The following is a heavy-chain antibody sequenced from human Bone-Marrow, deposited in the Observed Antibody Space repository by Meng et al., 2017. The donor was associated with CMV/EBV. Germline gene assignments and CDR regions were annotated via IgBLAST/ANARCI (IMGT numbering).Heavy chain of an antibody. V-gene: IGHV5-51*01. CDR2: IYPGDSDT. J-gene: IGHJ2*01. D-gene: IGHD3-22*01. Sequence: LTRYWSGWVRQMPGKGLEWMGIIYPGDSDTRYSPSFQGQVTISADKSISTAYLQWSSLKASDTAMYYCARHSYYYDSSGYSYWYFDLWGRGTLVTVSS. CDR3: ARHSYYYDSSGYSYWYFDL. CDR1: LTRYW.